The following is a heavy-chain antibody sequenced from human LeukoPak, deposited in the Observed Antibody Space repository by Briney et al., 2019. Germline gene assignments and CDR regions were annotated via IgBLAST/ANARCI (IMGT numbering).Heavy chain of an antibody. CDR3: ARGADPFYYDILTGYYLRYGMDV. V-gene: IGHV3-13*01. D-gene: IGHD3-9*01. J-gene: IGHJ6*02. CDR2: IGTAGDT. Sequence: GGSLRLSCAASGFTFSSYDMHWVRQATGKGLEWVSAIGTAGDTYYPGSVKGRITISRENAKNSLYLQMNSLRAGDTAVYYCARGADPFYYDILTGYYLRYGMDVWGQGTTVTVSS. CDR1: GFTFSSYD.